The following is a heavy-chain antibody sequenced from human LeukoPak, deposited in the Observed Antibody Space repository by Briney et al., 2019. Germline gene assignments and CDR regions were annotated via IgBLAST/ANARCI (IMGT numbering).Heavy chain of an antibody. D-gene: IGHD6-13*01. CDR3: ARGLLAAAGIDY. J-gene: IGHJ4*02. V-gene: IGHV3-7*04. CDR1: GFTFTNYW. CDR2: IKQDGSEK. Sequence: GGSLRLSCAASGFTFTNYWMSWVRQAPGKGLEWVANIKQDGSEKNYVDSVKGRFTISRDDAKSSLYLQMNSLRAEDTAVYYRARGLLAAAGIDYWGQGALVTVSS.